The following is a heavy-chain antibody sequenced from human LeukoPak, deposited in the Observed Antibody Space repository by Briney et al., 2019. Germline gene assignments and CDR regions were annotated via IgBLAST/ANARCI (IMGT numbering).Heavy chain of an antibody. V-gene: IGHV1-8*01. J-gene: IGHJ4*02. CDR3: ARGPPREPFDY. Sequence: GASVKVSCKASGYTFTGYDINWVRQATGQGLEWMGWMNPNSGNTGYAQKFQGRVTMTRNTSISTAYMELSSLRSEDTAVYFCARGPPREPFDYWGQGTLVTVSS. CDR1: GYTFTGYD. CDR2: MNPNSGNT. D-gene: IGHD1-26*01.